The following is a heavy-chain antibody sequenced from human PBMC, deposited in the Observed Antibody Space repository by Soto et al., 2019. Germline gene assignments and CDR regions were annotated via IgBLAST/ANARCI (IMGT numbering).Heavy chain of an antibody. CDR3: ARGGYSSSWYILASFDP. CDR1: GGTFSSYA. Sequence: QVQLVQSGAEVKKPGSSVKVSCKASGGTFSSYAISWVRQAPGQGLEWMGGIIPIFGTANYAKKFQGRVTITADESTSTAYMELSSLRSEDTAVYYCARGGYSSSWYILASFDPWGQGTLVTVSS. V-gene: IGHV1-69*01. J-gene: IGHJ5*02. D-gene: IGHD6-13*01. CDR2: IIPIFGTA.